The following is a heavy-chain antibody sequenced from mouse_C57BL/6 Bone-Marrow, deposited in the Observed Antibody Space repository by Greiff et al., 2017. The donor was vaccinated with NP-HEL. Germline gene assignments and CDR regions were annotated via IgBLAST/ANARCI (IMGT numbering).Heavy chain of an antibody. CDR3: AIDTTVFRSPYYYAMDY. D-gene: IGHD1-1*01. J-gene: IGHJ4*01. Sequence: QVQLQQPGAELVKPGASVKVSCKASGYTFTSYWMHWVKQRPGQGLEWIGRIHPSDSDTIYNQKFKGKATLTVDKSSSTAYMQLSSLTSEDSAVYYCAIDTTVFRSPYYYAMDYWGQGTSVTVSS. CDR2: IHPSDSDT. V-gene: IGHV1-74*01. CDR1: GYTFTSYW.